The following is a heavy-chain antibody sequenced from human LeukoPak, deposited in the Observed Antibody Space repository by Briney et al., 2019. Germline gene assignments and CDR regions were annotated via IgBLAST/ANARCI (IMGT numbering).Heavy chain of an antibody. Sequence: GASVKVSCKVSGYTLSELSMHWVRQAPGKGLEWMGGLDPGEDKTIYAQKFQGRVTMTEDTSTDTAYMELSSLRSDDTAVYYCARDLATVTTVTGGNWGQGTLVIVSS. V-gene: IGHV1-24*01. CDR3: ARDLATVTTVTGGN. J-gene: IGHJ4*02. D-gene: IGHD4-17*01. CDR1: GYTLSELS. CDR2: LDPGEDKT.